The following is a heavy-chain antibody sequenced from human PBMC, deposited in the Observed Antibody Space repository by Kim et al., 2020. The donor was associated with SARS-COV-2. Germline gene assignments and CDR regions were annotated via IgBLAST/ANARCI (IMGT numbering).Heavy chain of an antibody. CDR2: IIPIFGTA. CDR1: GGTFSSYA. CDR3: ARDGAGRRYCSSTSCYLISGWFDP. V-gene: IGHV1-69*13. J-gene: IGHJ5*02. Sequence: SVKVSCKASGGTFSSYAISWVRQAPGQGLEWMGGIIPIFGTANYAQKFQGRVTITADESTSTAYMELSSLRSEDTAVYYCARDGAGRRYCSSTSCYLISGWFDPWGQGTLVTVSS. D-gene: IGHD2-2*01.